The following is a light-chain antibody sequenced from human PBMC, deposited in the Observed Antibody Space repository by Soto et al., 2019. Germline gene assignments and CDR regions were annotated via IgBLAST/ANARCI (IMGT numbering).Light chain of an antibody. CDR2: GAS. CDR1: QSVSIN. J-gene: IGKJ5*01. CDR3: QQYNNWPLT. V-gene: IGKV3D-15*01. Sequence: IVLTQSAATLSVSPGGRATLSSWASQSVSINLAWHKQRHGQAPRLLSYGASTRATGVPARFSGGGSGTDFTLTITSLQSEDFAVYWCQQYNNWPLTFGPGTRLEIK.